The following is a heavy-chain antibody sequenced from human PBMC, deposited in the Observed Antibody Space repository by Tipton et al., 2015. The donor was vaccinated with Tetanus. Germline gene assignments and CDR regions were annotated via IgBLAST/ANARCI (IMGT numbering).Heavy chain of an antibody. Sequence: TLSLTCAVYGGSFSGYFWSWIRQPPGKGLEWIGEINHSGSTNYNPSLKSRVTMSVDTTKNQFSLKLSSVTAADTAVYYCASGWRYYYDTTGFSDFWGQGTLDTVSS. CDR3: ASGWRYYYDTTGFSDF. CDR1: GGSFSGYF. J-gene: IGHJ4*02. D-gene: IGHD3-22*01. V-gene: IGHV4-34*01. CDR2: INHSGST.